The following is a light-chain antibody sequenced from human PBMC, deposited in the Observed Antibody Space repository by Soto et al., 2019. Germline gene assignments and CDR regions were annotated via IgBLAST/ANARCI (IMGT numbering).Light chain of an antibody. CDR1: SSDVGGYDY. CDR3: SSYSISTAYL. Sequence: QSALTQPASVSGSPGQSITISCTGTSSDVGGYDYASWYQLHPGKAPKLVVFEVSNRPSGVSYRFSGSKSGNTASLTISGLQAEDEADYFCSSYSISTAYLFGTGTKVTVL. J-gene: IGLJ1*01. V-gene: IGLV2-14*01. CDR2: EVS.